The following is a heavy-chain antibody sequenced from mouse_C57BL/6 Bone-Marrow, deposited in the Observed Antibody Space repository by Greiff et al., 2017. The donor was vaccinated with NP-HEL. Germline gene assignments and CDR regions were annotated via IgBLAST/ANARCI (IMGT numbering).Heavy chain of an antibody. CDR2: IYPRSGNT. D-gene: IGHD2-5*01. V-gene: IGHV1-81*01. CDR1: GYTFTSYG. Sequence: QVTLKESGAELARPGASVKLSCKASGYTFTSYGISWVKQRTGQGLEWIREIYPRSGNTYYNEKFKGKATLTADKSSSTAYMELRSLTSEDSAVYFCASPLYYSNYGYYFDYWGQGTTLTVSS. J-gene: IGHJ2*01. CDR3: ASPLYYSNYGYYFDY.